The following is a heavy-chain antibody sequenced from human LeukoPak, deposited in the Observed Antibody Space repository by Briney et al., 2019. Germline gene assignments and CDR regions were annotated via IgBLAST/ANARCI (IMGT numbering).Heavy chain of an antibody. V-gene: IGHV3-23*01. J-gene: IGHJ4*02. CDR3: AKADGSSKPLIDY. Sequence: PGGSLRLSCAASGFTFSICAMNWVRQAPGKGLEWVSGIGGSGSSTYYADSVKGRFTISRDSSKNTVYLQMNSLRAEDTARYYCAKADGSSKPLIDYWGQGTLVTVSS. CDR1: GFTFSICA. D-gene: IGHD3-10*01. CDR2: IGGSGSST.